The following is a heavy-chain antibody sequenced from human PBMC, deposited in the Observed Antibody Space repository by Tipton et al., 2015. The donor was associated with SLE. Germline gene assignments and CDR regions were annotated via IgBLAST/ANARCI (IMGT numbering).Heavy chain of an antibody. J-gene: IGHJ5*02. CDR1: GGSISSGGYY. CDR2: IYYSGST. Sequence: LRLSCTVSGGSISSGGYYWSWIRQHPGKGLEWIGYIYYSGSTYYNPSLKSRITISVDTSKNQFSLKLTFVTAADTAVYYCARAFGTSWQWWFDPWGQGTLVTVSS. D-gene: IGHD2-2*01. CDR3: ARAFGTSWQWWFDP. V-gene: IGHV4-31*02.